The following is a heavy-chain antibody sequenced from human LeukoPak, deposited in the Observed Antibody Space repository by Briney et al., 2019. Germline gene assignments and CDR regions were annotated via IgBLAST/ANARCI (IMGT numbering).Heavy chain of an antibody. Sequence: ASVKVSCKSSGDIFNSYSVSWVRQAPGQGLEWVGGIIPMFGSADYAQKFQGRVTISTDQSTTIVYMELSSLTFEDTAVYYCARVGRGRGSLPNSHYYMDVWGKGTTVTVSS. D-gene: IGHD1-26*01. J-gene: IGHJ6*03. CDR1: GDIFNSYS. CDR3: ARVGRGRGSLPNSHYYMDV. V-gene: IGHV1-69*05. CDR2: IIPMFGSA.